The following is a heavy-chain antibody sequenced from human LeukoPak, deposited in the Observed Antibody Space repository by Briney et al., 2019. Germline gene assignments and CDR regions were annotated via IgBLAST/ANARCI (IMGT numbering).Heavy chain of an antibody. D-gene: IGHD4/OR15-4a*01. CDR3: ARRAGAYSHPYDY. CDR1: GFTFSSYT. CDR2: IYSDNT. Sequence: GGSLRLSCAASGFTFSSYTMNWVRQAPGKGLEWVSFIYSDNTHYSDSVKGRFTISRDNSKNTLYLQMNSLRAEDTAVYYCARRAGAYSHPYDYWGQGALVTVSS. J-gene: IGHJ4*02. V-gene: IGHV3-53*01.